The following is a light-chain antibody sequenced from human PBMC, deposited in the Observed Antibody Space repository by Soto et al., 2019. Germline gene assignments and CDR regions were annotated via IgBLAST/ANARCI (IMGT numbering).Light chain of an antibody. CDR1: SSNIGSNT. CDR3: AAWDDSLNGVV. V-gene: IGLV1-44*01. J-gene: IGLJ2*01. Sequence: QSVLTQPPSASGTPGQRVTISCSGSSSNIGSNTVSWYQQLPQRAPKLLIFSNNQPPSGVPDRFSGSKSGTSASLAISGLQSEDEADYYCAAWDDSLNGVVFGGGTKLTVL. CDR2: SNN.